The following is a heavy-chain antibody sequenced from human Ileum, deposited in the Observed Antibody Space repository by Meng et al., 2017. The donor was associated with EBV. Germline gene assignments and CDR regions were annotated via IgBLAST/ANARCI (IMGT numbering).Heavy chain of an antibody. J-gene: IGHJ4*02. CDR2: IFYRGNT. D-gene: IGHD4-17*01. Sequence: HLQLQESGPGLVXXXXTXSXSCXVSGDSMSSSNYYWGWIRQSPGKALECIGTIFYRGNTFYNPSLKTRLTISVDTSKNEFSLNLKSVTAADTAVYYCVSAYDYGDYEAFAYWGLGSLVTVSS. CDR3: VSAYDYGDYEAFAY. V-gene: IGHV4-39*07. CDR1: GDSMSSSNYY.